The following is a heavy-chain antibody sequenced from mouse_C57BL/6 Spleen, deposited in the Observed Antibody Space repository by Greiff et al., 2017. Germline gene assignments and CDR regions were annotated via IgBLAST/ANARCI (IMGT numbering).Heavy chain of an antibody. Sequence: EVQGVESGAELVRPGASVKLSCTASGFNIKDYYMHWVKQRPEQGLEWIGRIDPEDGDTEYAPKFQGKATMTADTSSNTAYLQLSSLTSEDTAVYYCTTSNYYGSSYWYFDVWGTGTTVTVSS. CDR1: GFNIKDYY. D-gene: IGHD1-1*01. J-gene: IGHJ1*03. CDR2: IDPEDGDT. V-gene: IGHV14-1*01. CDR3: TTSNYYGSSYWYFDV.